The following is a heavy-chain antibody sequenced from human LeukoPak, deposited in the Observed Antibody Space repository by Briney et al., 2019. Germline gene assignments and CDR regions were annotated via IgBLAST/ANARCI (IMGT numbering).Heavy chain of an antibody. CDR1: GFTFSSYA. CDR3: AKNWDDYASSGPIDH. CDR2: IGASGLNT. J-gene: IGHJ5*02. D-gene: IGHD3-22*01. V-gene: IGHV3-23*01. Sequence: PGGSLSLSCAASGFTFSSYAMSWVRKAPGKGLEWVSGIGASGLNTYYADSVKGRLTISRDNSKNTVDLQMYSLRAEDTAVYYCAKNWDDYASSGPIDHWGQGALVTVSS.